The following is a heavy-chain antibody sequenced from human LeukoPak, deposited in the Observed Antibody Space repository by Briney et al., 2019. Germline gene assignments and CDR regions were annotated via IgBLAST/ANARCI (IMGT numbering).Heavy chain of an antibody. J-gene: IGHJ4*02. V-gene: IGHV4-34*01. CDR1: GGSFSGYY. Sequence: PSETLSLTCAVYGGSFSGYYWSWIRQPPGKGLEWIGEINHSGSTNYNPSLKSRVTISVDTSKNQFSLRLSSVTAADTAVYYCARTFPYYDFWSGYLAFDYWGQGTLVTVSS. CDR2: INHSGST. CDR3: ARTFPYYDFWSGYLAFDY. D-gene: IGHD3-3*01.